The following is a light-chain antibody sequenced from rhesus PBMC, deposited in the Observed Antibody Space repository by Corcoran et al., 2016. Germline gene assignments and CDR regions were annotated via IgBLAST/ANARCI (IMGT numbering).Light chain of an antibody. J-gene: IGKJ1*01. CDR1: QSVGSY. CDR3: QQSSNLWT. CDR2: GAS. V-gene: IGKV3-24*04. Sequence: ETVVTQSPATLSLSPGERATLSCRASQSVGSYLAWYQQKPGQAPRLLIYGASSRATGIPDRVCGSGSGTDFTLTISGLEPEDVGVYYCQQSSNLWTFGQGPKVEIK.